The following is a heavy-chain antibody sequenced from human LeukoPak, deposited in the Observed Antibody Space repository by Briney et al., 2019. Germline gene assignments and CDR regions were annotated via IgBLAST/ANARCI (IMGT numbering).Heavy chain of an antibody. Sequence: GGSLRLSCAASGFTFSGSTIHWVRQTSGKGLEWVGRIRNKGNSYATAYAASVKGRFTISRDDSKNTAYLQMNSLKTEDTAVYYCTSRSSTFGGVIDLDYWGQGALVTVSS. J-gene: IGHJ4*02. CDR2: IRNKGNSYAT. D-gene: IGHD3-16*02. CDR3: TSRSSTFGGVIDLDY. V-gene: IGHV3-73*01. CDR1: GFTFSGST.